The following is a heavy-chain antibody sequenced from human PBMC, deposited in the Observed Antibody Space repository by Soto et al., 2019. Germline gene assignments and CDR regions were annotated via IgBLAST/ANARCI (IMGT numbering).Heavy chain of an antibody. CDR3: ARDKITGLFDY. CDR1: GGSFSGYY. V-gene: IGHV4-34*01. D-gene: IGHD2-8*02. CDR2: INHSGST. J-gene: IGHJ4*02. Sequence: QVQLQQWAAGLLKPSETLSLTCAVYGGSFSGYYWTWIRQPPGTGLEWIGEINHSGSTNYNPSLKSRGTMSVDTSKNQFSLKLTSVTAADTAVYYCARDKITGLFDYWGQGTLVTVSS.